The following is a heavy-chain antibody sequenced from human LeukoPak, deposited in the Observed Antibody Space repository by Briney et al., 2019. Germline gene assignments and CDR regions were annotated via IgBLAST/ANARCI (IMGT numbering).Heavy chain of an antibody. J-gene: IGHJ5*01. Sequence: SETLSLTCAVYGGSFSGYYWSWIRQPPGKGLEWIGEINHTGSTNSNPSPKSRVTISVDTSKNQFSLKLSSVTAADTAVYYCARSLPGSPGYSSSYIDSWGQGTLVTVSS. CDR2: INHTGST. V-gene: IGHV4-34*01. CDR1: GGSFSGYY. CDR3: ARSLPGSPGYSSSYIDS. D-gene: IGHD6-13*01.